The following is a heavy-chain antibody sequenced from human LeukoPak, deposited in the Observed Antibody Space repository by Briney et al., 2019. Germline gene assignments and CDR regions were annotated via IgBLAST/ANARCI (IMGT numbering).Heavy chain of an antibody. J-gene: IGHJ4*02. V-gene: IGHV3-23*01. CDR3: AKDEVAARQPYFDY. CDR2: ISGSGGGT. D-gene: IGHD6-6*01. CDR1: GFTFTSYA. Sequence: PGGSLRLSCAASGFTFTSYAMSWVRQAPGKGLEWVSGISGSGGGTYYADSVKGRFTISRDNSKNTLYLQMNSLRAEDTAVHYCAKDEVAARQPYFDYWGQGTLVTVSS.